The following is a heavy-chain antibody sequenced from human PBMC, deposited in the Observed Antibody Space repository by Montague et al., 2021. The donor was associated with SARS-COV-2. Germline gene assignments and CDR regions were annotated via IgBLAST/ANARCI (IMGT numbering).Heavy chain of an antibody. CDR2: ISYDGSNK. J-gene: IGHJ4*02. CDR1: GFTFSSYA. V-gene: IGHV3-30*14. Sequence: SLRLSCAASGFTFSSYAMHWVRQAPGKGLEWVAVISYDGSNKYYADSVKGRFTISRDNSKNTLYLQMNSLRAEDTAVFYCARDFLNGDYGGRLVDWGQGTLVTVSS. CDR3: ARDFLNGDYGGRLVD. D-gene: IGHD4-17*01.